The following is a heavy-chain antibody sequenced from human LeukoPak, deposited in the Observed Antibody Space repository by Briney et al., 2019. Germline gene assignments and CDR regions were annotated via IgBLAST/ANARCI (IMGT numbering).Heavy chain of an antibody. V-gene: IGHV3-11*06. CDR3: ARVNSFGFDY. CDR1: GFTFSDYY. J-gene: IGHJ4*02. D-gene: IGHD5-18*01. CDR2: ISSSSSYT. Sequence: GGSLGLSCAASGFTFSDYYMSWIRPAPGKGLEGVSYISSSSSYTNYADSVKGRFTISRDNAKNSLYLQMNSLRAEDTAVYYCARVNSFGFDYWGQGTLVTVSS.